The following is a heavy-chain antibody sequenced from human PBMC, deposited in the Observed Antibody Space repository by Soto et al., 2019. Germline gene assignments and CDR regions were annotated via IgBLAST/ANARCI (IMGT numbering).Heavy chain of an antibody. Sequence: GGSLRLSCAASGFTFNNFAIHWVRQAPGKGLEWVSGIFGTGDSPDYADAVRGRFTISTDNSRNTLPLQMNGLRAEDTAIYYCARRPSEQRSFDYWGQGTQVTVSS. V-gene: IGHV3-23*01. CDR3: ARRPSEQRSFDY. CDR2: IFGTGDSP. D-gene: IGHD6-25*01. CDR1: GFTFNNFA. J-gene: IGHJ4*02.